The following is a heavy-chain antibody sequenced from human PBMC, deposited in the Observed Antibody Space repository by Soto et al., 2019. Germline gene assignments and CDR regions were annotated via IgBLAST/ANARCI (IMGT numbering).Heavy chain of an antibody. CDR1: GGSFSGYY. D-gene: IGHD3-10*01. J-gene: IGHJ3*02. Sequence: SETLSLTCAVYGGSFSGYYWSWIRQPPGKGLEWIGEINHSGSTNYNPSLKSRVTISVDTSKNQFSLKLSSVTAADTAVYYCARGGDGGAFDIWGQGTMVTVSS. CDR2: INHSGST. CDR3: ARGGDGGAFDI. V-gene: IGHV4-34*01.